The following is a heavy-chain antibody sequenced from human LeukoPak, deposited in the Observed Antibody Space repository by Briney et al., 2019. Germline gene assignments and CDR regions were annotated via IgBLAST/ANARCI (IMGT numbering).Heavy chain of an antibody. D-gene: IGHD3-10*01. V-gene: IGHV3-23*01. J-gene: IGHJ4*02. Sequence: PGGSLRLSCAASGFTFSSYAMSWVRQAPGKGLEWVSAISGSGGSTYYADSVKGRFTISGDNSKNTLYLQMNSLRAEDTAVYYCAKRDSHYGSGSYHLDYWGQGTLVTVSS. CDR1: GFTFSSYA. CDR3: AKRDSHYGSGSYHLDY. CDR2: ISGSGGST.